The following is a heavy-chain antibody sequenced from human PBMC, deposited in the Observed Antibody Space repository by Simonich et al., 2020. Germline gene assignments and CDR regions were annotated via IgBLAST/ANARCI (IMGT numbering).Heavy chain of an antibody. D-gene: IGHD2-8*01. CDR3: ARQRVLMVYAIDY. CDR2: IYYSGST. V-gene: IGHV4-39*01. J-gene: IGHJ4*02. Sequence: QLQLQESGPGLVKPSETLSLTCTFSGGSISSSSSYWGWIRQPPGKGLEWIGSIYYSGSTYYNPSLKSRVTISVDTSKNQFSLKLSSVTAADTAVYYCARQRVLMVYAIDYWGQGTLVTVSS. CDR1: GGSISSSSSY.